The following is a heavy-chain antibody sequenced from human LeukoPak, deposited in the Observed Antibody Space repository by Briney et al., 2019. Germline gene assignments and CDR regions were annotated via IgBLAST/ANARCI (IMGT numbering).Heavy chain of an antibody. CDR1: GGSFSGYY. J-gene: IGHJ4*02. CDR3: ARGTYTARSPPFVY. CDR2: INHSGST. V-gene: IGHV4-34*01. Sequence: SETLSLTCAVYGGSFSGYYWSWIRQPPGKGLEWIGEINHSGSTNYNPSLKSRVTILVDTSKNQFSLKLSSVTAADTAVYYCARGTYTARSPPFVYWGQGTLVTVSS. D-gene: IGHD3-16*01.